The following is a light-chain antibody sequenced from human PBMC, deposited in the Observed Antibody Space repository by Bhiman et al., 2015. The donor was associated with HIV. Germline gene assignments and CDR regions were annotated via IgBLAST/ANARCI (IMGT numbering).Light chain of an antibody. CDR3: SSYTTSTTYV. CDR1: SSNIGNNY. J-gene: IGLJ1*01. V-gene: IGLV1-51*01. CDR2: DNN. Sequence: QSVLTQPPSLSAAPGQRVTVSCSGSSSNIGNNYVSWYQQLPGAAPKLLIYDNNIRPSGIPERFSGSKSGTSATLTISGLQAEDEADYYCSSYTTSTTYVFGTGTKVTVL.